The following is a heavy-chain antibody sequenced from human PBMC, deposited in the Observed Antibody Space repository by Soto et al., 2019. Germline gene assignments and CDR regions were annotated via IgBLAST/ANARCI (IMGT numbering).Heavy chain of an antibody. CDR1: GFTFSSYG. J-gene: IGHJ4*02. V-gene: IGHV3-30*18. Sequence: GGSLRLSCAASGFTFSSYGMHWVRQAPGKGLEWVAVISYDGSNKYYADSVKGRFTISRDNSKNTLYLQMNSLRAEDTAVYYCAKDAIAAAGTSELDYWGQGTLVTVSS. CDR2: ISYDGSNK. D-gene: IGHD6-13*01. CDR3: AKDAIAAAGTSELDY.